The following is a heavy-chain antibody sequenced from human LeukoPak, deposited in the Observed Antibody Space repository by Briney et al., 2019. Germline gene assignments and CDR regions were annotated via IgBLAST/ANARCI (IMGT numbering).Heavy chain of an antibody. CDR3: ARDHFLFGLVRGVIRGMDV. V-gene: IGHV3-30-3*01. Sequence: GRSLRLSCAASRFTFSSYAMHWFRQAPGKGLEWVAVISYDGSNKYYADSVKGRFTISRDNSKNTLYLQMNSLRAEDTAVYYCARDHFLFGLVRGVIRGMDVWGQGTTVTVSS. CDR1: RFTFSSYA. CDR2: ISYDGSNK. D-gene: IGHD3-10*01. J-gene: IGHJ6*02.